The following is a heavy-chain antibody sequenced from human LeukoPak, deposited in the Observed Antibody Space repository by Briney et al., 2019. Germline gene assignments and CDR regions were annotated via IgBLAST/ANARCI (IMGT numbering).Heavy chain of an antibody. V-gene: IGHV4-34*01. J-gene: IGHJ4*02. Sequence: SETLSLTCAVYGGSFSGYYWSWIRQPPGKGLEWIGEINHSGSTNYNPSLKSRVTISVDTSKNQFSLKLSSVTAADTAVYYCARFMNWNYGNSFDYWGQGTLVTLSS. CDR1: GGSFSGYY. D-gene: IGHD1-7*01. CDR2: INHSGST. CDR3: ARFMNWNYGNSFDY.